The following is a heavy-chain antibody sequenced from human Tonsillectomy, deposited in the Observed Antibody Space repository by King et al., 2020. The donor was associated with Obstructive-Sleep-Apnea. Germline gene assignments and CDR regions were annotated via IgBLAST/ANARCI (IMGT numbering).Heavy chain of an antibody. J-gene: IGHJ4*02. D-gene: IGHD3-22*01. CDR1: GGSISSSSYY. Sequence: QLQESGPGLVKPSETLSLTCTVSGGSISSSSYYWGWIRQPPGKGLEWIGSIYYSWSTYYNPSLKSRVTISVDTPKNQFSLKLSSVTAADTAVYYCARGGRDYYDSSGYAYWGQGTLVTVSS. CDR3: ARGGRDYYDSSGYAY. CDR2: IYYSWST. V-gene: IGHV4-39*07.